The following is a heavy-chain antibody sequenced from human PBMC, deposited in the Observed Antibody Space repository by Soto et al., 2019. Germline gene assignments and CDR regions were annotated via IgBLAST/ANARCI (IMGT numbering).Heavy chain of an antibody. J-gene: IGHJ3*02. CDR1: GGSISSYY. V-gene: IGHV4-59*08. Sequence: PSETLSLTCTVSGGSISSYYWSWIRQPPGKGLEWIGYIYYSGSTNYNPSLKSRVTISVDASKNQFSLKPSSVTAADTAVYYCARHGGYDILTGPSSFDIWGQGTMVTVSS. CDR2: IYYSGST. CDR3: ARHGGYDILTGPSSFDI. D-gene: IGHD3-9*01.